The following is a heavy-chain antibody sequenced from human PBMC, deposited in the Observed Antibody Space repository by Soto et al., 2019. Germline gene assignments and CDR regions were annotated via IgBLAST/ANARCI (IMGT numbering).Heavy chain of an antibody. CDR2: VSTSGRST. D-gene: IGHD2-15*01. J-gene: IGHJ4*02. Sequence: GGSLRLSCSASGFIFSESTIYWVRQVPGKGLEAISAVSTSGRSTYYADSVKDRFTISRDDSKNTLFLQMGSLRPEDTAIYYCVKQAHGLDGVAFDSWGQGTQVTVSS. CDR1: GFIFSEST. CDR3: VKQAHGLDGVAFDS. V-gene: IGHV3-64D*06.